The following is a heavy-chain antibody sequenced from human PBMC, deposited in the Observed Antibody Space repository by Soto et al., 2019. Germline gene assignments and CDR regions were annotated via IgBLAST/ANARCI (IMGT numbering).Heavy chain of an antibody. D-gene: IGHD6-6*01. CDR1: GFTLSGYA. CDR3: ARRARPDFYYMDF. CDR2: ISSNGVGT. V-gene: IGHV3-64*01. J-gene: IGHJ6*03. Sequence: EVQLAESGGGLAQPGGSLRLSCAASGFTLSGYAMDWVRQAPGKGLEYVSGISSNGVGTYYANSVQGRFTISRDNSKNTVYLQMGSLIPEDMAVYYCARRARPDFYYMDFWGKGTTVTVSS.